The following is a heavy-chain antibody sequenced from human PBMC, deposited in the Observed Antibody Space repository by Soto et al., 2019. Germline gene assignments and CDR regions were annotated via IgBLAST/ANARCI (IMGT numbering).Heavy chain of an antibody. CDR2: INPSGGST. Sequence: ASVKVSCKASGYTFTSYYMHWLRQSAGQGLEWMGIINPSGGSTSYAQKFQGRVTMTRDTSTSTVYMELSSLRSEDTAVYYCARAITIFGVVIEYYFDYWGQGTLVTVSS. CDR1: GYTFTSYY. CDR3: ARAITIFGVVIEYYFDY. D-gene: IGHD3-3*01. V-gene: IGHV1-46*01. J-gene: IGHJ4*02.